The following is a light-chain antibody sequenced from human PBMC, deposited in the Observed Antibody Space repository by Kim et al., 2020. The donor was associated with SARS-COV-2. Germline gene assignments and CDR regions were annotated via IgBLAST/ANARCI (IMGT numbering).Light chain of an antibody. CDR1: QSVSRNY. V-gene: IGKV3-20*01. CDR3: QQYGTSPT. J-gene: IGKJ2*01. CDR2: GAS. Sequence: LAPGERATLSCRASQSVSRNYLAWYQQKPGQAPRLLIYGASSRATGIPDRCSGSGSGTDFVLTVSRLEPEDFAVYYCQQYGTSPTFGEGTKLEI.